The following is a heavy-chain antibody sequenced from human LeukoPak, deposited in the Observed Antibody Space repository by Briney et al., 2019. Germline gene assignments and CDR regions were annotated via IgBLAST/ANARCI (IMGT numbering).Heavy chain of an antibody. CDR2: IYSGGST. CDR1: GFTVSSNY. V-gene: IGHV3-53*01. D-gene: IGHD6-19*01. CDR3: ARTGIAVAGMFN. Sequence: GGSLRLSCAASGFTVSSNYMSWVRQAPGKGLEWVSVIYSGGSTYYADSVKGRFTISRDNSKNTLHLQMNSLRAEDTAVNYCARTGIAVAGMFNWGQGTLVTVSS. J-gene: IGHJ4*02.